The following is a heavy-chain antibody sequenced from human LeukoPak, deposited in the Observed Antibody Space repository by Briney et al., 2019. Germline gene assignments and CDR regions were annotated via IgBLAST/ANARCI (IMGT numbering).Heavy chain of an antibody. CDR3: AKDSYDRSGYYYYYFAY. V-gene: IGHV3-48*01. D-gene: IGHD3-22*01. CDR2: ISSSSSTI. Sequence: PRGSLRLSCAASGFTFSSYSMNWVRQAPGKGLEWVSYISSSSSTIYYADSVKGRFTISRDNAKNSLYLQMNSLRAGDTAVYYCAKDSYDRSGYYYYYFAYWGQGTQVTASS. J-gene: IGHJ4*02. CDR1: GFTFSSYS.